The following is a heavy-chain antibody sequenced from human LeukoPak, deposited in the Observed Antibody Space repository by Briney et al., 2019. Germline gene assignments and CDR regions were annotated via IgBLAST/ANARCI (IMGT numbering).Heavy chain of an antibody. J-gene: IGHJ6*03. Sequence: ASVKVSCKASGYTFTSYDINWVRQATGQGLEWMGWMNPNSGNTGYAKKFQGRVTMTRNTTISTAYMELSSLRSEDTAVYYSARGHTATTLLNYYYYYMDVWGKGTTVTVSS. CDR1: GYTFTSYD. CDR3: ARGHTATTLLNYYYYYMDV. CDR2: MNPNSGNT. V-gene: IGHV1-8*01. D-gene: IGHD4-11*01.